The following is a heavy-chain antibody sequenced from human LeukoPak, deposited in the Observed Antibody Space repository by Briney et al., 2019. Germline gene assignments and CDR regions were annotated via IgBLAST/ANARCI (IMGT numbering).Heavy chain of an antibody. V-gene: IGHV1-69*01. CDR3: ARDYPDRYNWNYREGYYGMDV. D-gene: IGHD1-7*01. CDR1: GGTFSGYA. CDR2: IIPVFGTA. J-gene: IGHJ6*02. Sequence: GASLKLSCKASGGTFSGYAIIWVRQAPGQGLEWMGGIIPVFGTANYAQKFQGRVTITADESTSTAYMELSSLRSEDTAVYYCARDYPDRYNWNYREGYYGMDVWGQGTTVTVSS.